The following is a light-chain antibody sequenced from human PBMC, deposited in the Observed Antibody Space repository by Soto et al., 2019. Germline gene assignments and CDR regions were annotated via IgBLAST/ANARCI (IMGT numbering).Light chain of an antibody. CDR1: QTISSW. J-gene: IGKJ1*01. Sequence: DIQMPQSPSSLSASVGDRLTVTCRASQTISSWLAWYQQKPGKAPQXLIYKASSLESGVPSRFSGSGSGTEFTLTIRSLQPDDFAAYYCQQYNSYSTCGQGTKVDIK. CDR2: KAS. V-gene: IGKV1-5*03. CDR3: QQYNSYST.